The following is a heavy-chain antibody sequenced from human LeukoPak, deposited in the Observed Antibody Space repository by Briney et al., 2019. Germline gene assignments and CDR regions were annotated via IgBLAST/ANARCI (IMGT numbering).Heavy chain of an antibody. CDR2: ISSSSSTI. Sequence: GGSLRLSCAASGLTFSSYSMNWVRQAPGKGLEWVSYISSSSSTIYYADSVKGRFTISRDNAKNSLYLQMNSLRAEDTAVYYCAKAPAAARPYYFDYWGQGTLVTVSS. V-gene: IGHV3-48*01. D-gene: IGHD6-6*01. CDR3: AKAPAAARPYYFDY. J-gene: IGHJ4*02. CDR1: GLTFSSYS.